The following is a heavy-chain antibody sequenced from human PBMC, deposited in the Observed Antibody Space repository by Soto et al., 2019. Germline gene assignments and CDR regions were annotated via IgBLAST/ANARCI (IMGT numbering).Heavy chain of an antibody. Sequence: PSETLSLTCTVSGGSIGSGDSYWPWIREPPGKGLEWSGYIHHSGRSQYHPSLRGRVSFSIDTSTNQFSLELRSVTGADTAVYYCARDVLDITIDYYFDSWGQGRLVTVS. D-gene: IGHD3-10*01. V-gene: IGHV4-30-4*01. CDR3: ARDVLDITIDYYFDS. J-gene: IGHJ4*02. CDR2: IHHSGRS. CDR1: GGSIGSGDSY.